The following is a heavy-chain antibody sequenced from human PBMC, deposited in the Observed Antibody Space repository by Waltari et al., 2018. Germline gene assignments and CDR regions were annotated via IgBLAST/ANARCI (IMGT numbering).Heavy chain of an antibody. V-gene: IGHV4-61*02. CDR1: GGSISSGSYY. CDR3: ARDAGAYCGGDCWSFDY. Sequence: QVQLQESGPGLVKPSQTLSLTCTVSGGSISSGSYYWSWIRQPAGKGLEWIGRIYTSGSTNYNPSLKSRVTISVDTSKNQFSLKLSSVTAAYTAVYYCARDAGAYCGGDCWSFDYWGQGTLVTVSS. D-gene: IGHD2-21*02. CDR2: IYTSGST. J-gene: IGHJ4*02.